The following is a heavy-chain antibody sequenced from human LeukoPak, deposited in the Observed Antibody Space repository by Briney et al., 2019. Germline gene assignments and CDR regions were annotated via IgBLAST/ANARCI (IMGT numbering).Heavy chain of an antibody. J-gene: IGHJ6*02. CDR3: AGGRLTYYGMDV. CDR2: ISSSSTI. Sequence: GGSLRLSCAASGFTFSSYSMNWVRQAPGKGLEWVSYISSSSTIYYADSVKGRFTISRDNAKNSLYLQMNSLRAEDTAVYYCAGGRLTYYGMDVWGQGTTVTVSS. D-gene: IGHD2-15*01. V-gene: IGHV3-48*01. CDR1: GFTFSSYS.